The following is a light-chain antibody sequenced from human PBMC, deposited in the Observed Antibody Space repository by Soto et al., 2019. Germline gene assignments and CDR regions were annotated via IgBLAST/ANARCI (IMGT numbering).Light chain of an antibody. V-gene: IGKV1-17*03. CDR2: AAS. CDR1: QVISNY. J-gene: IGKJ5*01. CDR3: QQSYSTPIT. Sequence: DIQITQSPSAMSASVGDRVTITCRASQVISNYLAWFQQKPGKVPKRLIYAASSLQSGVPSRFNGSGSGTEFTLTISSLQPEDFATYYCQQSYSTPITFGQGTRLEIK.